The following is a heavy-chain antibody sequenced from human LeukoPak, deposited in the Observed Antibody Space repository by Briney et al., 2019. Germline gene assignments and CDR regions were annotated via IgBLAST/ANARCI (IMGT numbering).Heavy chain of an antibody. Sequence: SETLSLTCTVSGGSISSYYWSWIRQPPGKGLEWIGYIYYSGSTNYNPSLKSRVTISVDTSKNQFSLKLSSVTAADTAVYYCARVEWDTSAFDIWGLGTMVTVSS. J-gene: IGHJ3*02. CDR1: GGSISSYY. CDR2: IYYSGST. D-gene: IGHD1-26*01. CDR3: ARVEWDTSAFDI. V-gene: IGHV4-59*01.